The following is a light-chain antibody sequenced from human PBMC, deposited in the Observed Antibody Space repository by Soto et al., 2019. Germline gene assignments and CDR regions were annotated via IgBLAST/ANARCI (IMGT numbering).Light chain of an antibody. Sequence: QSALTQPASVSGSPGQSVAISCTGTSSDIGGYNYVSWYQQHPGKAPKLMIYEVSNRPSGVSNRFFGSKSDNTASLTISGLQAEDEADYYCNSYTSSSTWVFGGGTKLTVL. J-gene: IGLJ3*02. CDR3: NSYTSSSTWV. CDR1: SSDIGGYNY. CDR2: EVS. V-gene: IGLV2-14*01.